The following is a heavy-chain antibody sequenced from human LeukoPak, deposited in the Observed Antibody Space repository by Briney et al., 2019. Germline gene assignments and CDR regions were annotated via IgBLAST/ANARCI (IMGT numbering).Heavy chain of an antibody. D-gene: IGHD6-13*01. CDR3: ARGPVEAAGTWGSL. Sequence: ASVKVSCKASGYTFTGYYMHWVRQAPGQGLEWMGWINPNSGGTNYAQKFQGRVTMTRDTSISTAYMELSRLRSDDTAVYYCARGPVEAAGTWGSLWGQGTLVTVSS. CDR1: GYTFTGYY. CDR2: INPNSGGT. V-gene: IGHV1-2*02. J-gene: IGHJ4*02.